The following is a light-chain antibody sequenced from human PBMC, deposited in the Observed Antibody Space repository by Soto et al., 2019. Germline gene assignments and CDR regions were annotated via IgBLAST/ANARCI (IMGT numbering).Light chain of an antibody. J-gene: IGKJ4*01. Sequence: DIQMTQSPSSLSSFVGDRVTITCRASQDISDYLAWYQQRPGKAPKLLIYAASTLQSGVPSRFSGSGSGTEFTLTISSLQPEDFATYSCQQLNSYPLTFGGGTKVDIK. CDR3: QQLNSYPLT. V-gene: IGKV1-9*01. CDR2: AAS. CDR1: QDISDY.